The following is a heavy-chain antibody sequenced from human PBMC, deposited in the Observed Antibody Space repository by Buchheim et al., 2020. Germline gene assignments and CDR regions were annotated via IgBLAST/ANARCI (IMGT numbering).Heavy chain of an antibody. J-gene: IGHJ4*02. D-gene: IGHD4-17*01. V-gene: IGHV3-30*18. CDR1: GFTFSSYG. Sequence: QVQLVESGGGVVQPGRSLRLSCAASGFTFSSYGMHWVRQAPGKGLEWVAVISYDGSNKYYADSVKGRFTIYRHNYKNTLYLQMNSLRAEDTAVYYCAKDPPVDYWGQGTL. CDR2: ISYDGSNK. CDR3: AKDPPVDY.